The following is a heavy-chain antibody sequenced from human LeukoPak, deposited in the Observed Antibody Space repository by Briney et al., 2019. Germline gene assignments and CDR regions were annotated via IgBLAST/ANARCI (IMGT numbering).Heavy chain of an antibody. CDR2: ISWNSGSI. D-gene: IGHD6-19*01. V-gene: IGHV3-9*01. J-gene: IGHJ1*01. CDR1: GFTFDDYA. CDR3: AKGPSGIAVTGSPKYFQH. Sequence: GGSLRLSCAASGFTFDDYAMHWVRQAPGKGLEWVSGISWNSGSIDYVDSVKGRFTISRDNAKNSLYLQMNSLRAEDTALHYCAKGPSGIAVTGSPKYFQHWGQGTLVTVSS.